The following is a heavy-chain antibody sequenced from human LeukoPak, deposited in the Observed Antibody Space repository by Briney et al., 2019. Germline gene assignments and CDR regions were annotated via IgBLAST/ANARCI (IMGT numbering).Heavy chain of an antibody. CDR1: GYTFTGYY. CDR3: ARVPQGVVVVAATPLYYGMDV. V-gene: IGHV1-2*02. CDR2: INPNSGGT. Sequence: ASVKVSCKASGYTFTGYYIHWVRQAPGQGREWMGWINPNSGGTNYAQKFQGRVTMTRDTSISTAYMELSRLRSDDTAVYYCARVPQGVVVVAATPLYYGMDVWGQGTTVTVSS. J-gene: IGHJ6*02. D-gene: IGHD2-15*01.